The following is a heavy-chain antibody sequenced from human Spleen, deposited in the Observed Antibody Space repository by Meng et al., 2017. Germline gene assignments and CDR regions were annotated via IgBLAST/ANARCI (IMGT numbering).Heavy chain of an antibody. V-gene: IGHV3-30*04. Sequence: GESPKIPCTASGFTLSTYTMHWVRQAPGKGLEWVALISYDGTNKYYADSVKGRFTITRDNSKNTVYLQLNSLRPEDTAVFFCARAGFGSWFDFWGQGTLVTVSS. J-gene: IGHJ5*01. CDR1: GFTLSTYT. CDR2: ISYDGTNK. CDR3: ARAGFGSWFDF. D-gene: IGHD3-3*01.